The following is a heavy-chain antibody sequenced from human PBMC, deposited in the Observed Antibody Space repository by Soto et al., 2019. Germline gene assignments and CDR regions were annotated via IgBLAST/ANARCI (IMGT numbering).Heavy chain of an antibody. CDR3: ATSSLGYCSSTSCYSPGIMDV. CDR1: GYTLPELS. CDR2: FDPEDGET. D-gene: IGHD2-2*01. V-gene: IGHV1-24*01. J-gene: IGHJ6*02. Sequence: ASVKVSCKVSGYTLPELSMHWVRQAPGKGLEWMGGFDPEDGETIYAQKFQGRVTMTEDTSTDTAYMELSSLRSEDTAVYYCATSSLGYCSSTSCYSPGIMDVWGQGTTATVSS.